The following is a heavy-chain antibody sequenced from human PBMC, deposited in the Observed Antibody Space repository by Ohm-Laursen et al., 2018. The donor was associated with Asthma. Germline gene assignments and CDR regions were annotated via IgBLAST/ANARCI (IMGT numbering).Heavy chain of an antibody. CDR3: ARKGGP. J-gene: IGHJ5*02. CDR2: MYYIGSP. Sequence: TLSLTCSVSGASITRNFWGWIRQSPGKGLEWIGSMYYIGSPKYNPSLKSRVTISIDTSKNQFSLKLSSVTAADTAVYYCARKGGPWGQGTLVTVSS. CDR1: GASITRNF. V-gene: IGHV4-59*08.